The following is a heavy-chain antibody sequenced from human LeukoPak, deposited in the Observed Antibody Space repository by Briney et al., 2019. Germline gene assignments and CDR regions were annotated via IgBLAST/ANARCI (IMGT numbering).Heavy chain of an antibody. CDR3: ARDSYYYGSGSYALFDP. D-gene: IGHD3-10*01. CDR1: GGTFISYA. CDR2: IIPIFGTA. V-gene: IGHV1-69*13. J-gene: IGHJ5*02. Sequence: GASVKVSCKASGGTFISYAISWVRQAPGQGLEWMGGIIPIFGTANYAQKFQGRVTITADESTSTAYMELSSLRSEDTAVYYCARDSYYYGSGSYALFDPWGQGTLVTVSS.